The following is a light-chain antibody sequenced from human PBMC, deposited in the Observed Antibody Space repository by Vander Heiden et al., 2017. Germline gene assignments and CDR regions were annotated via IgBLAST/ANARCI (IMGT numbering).Light chain of an antibody. V-gene: IGLV3-1*01. Sequence: SYELTQPPSVSVSPGQTASITCSGRKLGDKYACWYQQKPGQSPVLVIYQDKKRSPAIAERFSDSNSANTATLTVSGTQAVDEEYYYWQTGDNDNVVFGGGTTLTVL. CDR1: KLGDKY. J-gene: IGLJ2*01. CDR2: QDK. CDR3: QTGDNDNVV.